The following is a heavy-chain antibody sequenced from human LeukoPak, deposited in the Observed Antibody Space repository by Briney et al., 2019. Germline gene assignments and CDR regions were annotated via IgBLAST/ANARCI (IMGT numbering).Heavy chain of an antibody. CDR3: ARVSNCSGGSCYSFHYYYYMDV. Sequence: SETLSLTCAVYGGSFSGYYWSWIRQPPGKGLEWIGEINHSGSTNYNPSLKSRVTISVDTSKNQFSLKLSSVTAADTAVYYCARVSNCSGGSCYSFHYYYYMDVWGKGTTVTVSS. V-gene: IGHV4-34*01. CDR2: INHSGST. CDR1: GGSFSGYY. J-gene: IGHJ6*03. D-gene: IGHD2-15*01.